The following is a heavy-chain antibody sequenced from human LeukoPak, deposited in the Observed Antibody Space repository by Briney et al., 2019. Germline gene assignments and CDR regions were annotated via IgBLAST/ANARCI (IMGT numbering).Heavy chain of an antibody. J-gene: IGHJ5*02. V-gene: IGHV1-69*05. CDR3: ARGGEYDFWSGYINWFDP. Sequence: SVKVSCKASGGTFSSYAISWVRQAPGQGLEWMGRIIPIFGTANYAQKFQGRVTITTDESTSTAYMEMNSLRSEDTAVYYCARGGEYDFWSGYINWFDPWGQGTLVTVSS. D-gene: IGHD3-3*01. CDR2: IIPIFGTA. CDR1: GGTFSSYA.